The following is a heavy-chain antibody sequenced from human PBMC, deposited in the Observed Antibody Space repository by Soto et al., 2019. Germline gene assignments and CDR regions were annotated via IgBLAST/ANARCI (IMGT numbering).Heavy chain of an antibody. Sequence: PGGSLRLSCAASGFTFSDYYMSWIRQAPGKGLEWVSYISSSGSTIYYADSVKGRFTISRDNAKNSLYLQMNSLRAEDTAVYYCARVVGAKGYSSSNKWFDPWGQGTLVTVSS. CDR3: ARVVGAKGYSSSNKWFDP. D-gene: IGHD6-13*01. CDR1: GFTFSDYY. CDR2: ISSSGSTI. J-gene: IGHJ5*02. V-gene: IGHV3-11*01.